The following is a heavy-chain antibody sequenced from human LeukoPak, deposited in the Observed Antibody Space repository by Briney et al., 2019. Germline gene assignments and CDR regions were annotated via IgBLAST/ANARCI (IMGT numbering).Heavy chain of an antibody. D-gene: IGHD6-19*01. CDR3: ARVGGYSSGPDY. J-gene: IGHJ4*02. CDR1: GFSVSSNY. V-gene: IGHV3-53*01. Sequence: GGSLRLSCAASGFSVSSNYMSWVRQAPGKGLEWVSVIYSGGSTYYADSVKGRFTISRDNSKNTLYLQMNSLRAEDTAVYYCARVGGYSSGPDYWGQGTLVTVSS. CDR2: IYSGGST.